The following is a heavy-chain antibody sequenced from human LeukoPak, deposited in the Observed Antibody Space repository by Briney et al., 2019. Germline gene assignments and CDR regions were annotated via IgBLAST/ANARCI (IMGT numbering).Heavy chain of an antibody. CDR1: GGSISSYY. D-gene: IGHD5-18*01. Sequence: SETLSLTCTVSGGSISSYYWSWIRQPAGKGLEWIGRIYTSGSTNYNPSLKSRVTISVDTSKNQFSLKLSSVTAADTAVYYCATRDVDTAMAPFDPWGQGTLVTVSS. V-gene: IGHV4-4*07. J-gene: IGHJ5*02. CDR3: ATRDVDTAMAPFDP. CDR2: IYTSGST.